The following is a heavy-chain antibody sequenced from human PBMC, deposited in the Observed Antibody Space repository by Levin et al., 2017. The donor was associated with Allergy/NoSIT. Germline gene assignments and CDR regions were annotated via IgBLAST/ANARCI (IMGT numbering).Heavy chain of an antibody. Sequence: SQTLSLTCTVSGGSISSSSYYWGWIRQPPGKGLEWIGSIYYSGSTYYNPSLKSRVTISVDTSKNQFSLKLSSVTAADTAVYYCARERNCSGGSCHFDYWGQGTLVTVSS. CDR2: IYYSGST. J-gene: IGHJ4*02. CDR1: GGSISSSSYY. V-gene: IGHV4-39*01. CDR3: ARERNCSGGSCHFDY. D-gene: IGHD2-15*01.